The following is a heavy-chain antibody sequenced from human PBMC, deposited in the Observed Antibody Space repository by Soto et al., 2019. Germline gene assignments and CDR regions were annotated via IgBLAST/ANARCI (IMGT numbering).Heavy chain of an antibody. CDR2: ISAYNGNT. V-gene: IGHV1-18*01. CDR3: ARDAPKTSDYYYGMDV. CDR1: GYTFTSYG. Sequence: ASVKVSCKASGYTFTSYGISWVRQAPGQGLEWMGWISAYNGNTNYAQKLQGRVTMTTDTSTSTAYMELRSLRSDDTAVYYCARDAPKTSDYYYGMDVWGQGTTVTVSS. J-gene: IGHJ6*02. D-gene: IGHD1-1*01.